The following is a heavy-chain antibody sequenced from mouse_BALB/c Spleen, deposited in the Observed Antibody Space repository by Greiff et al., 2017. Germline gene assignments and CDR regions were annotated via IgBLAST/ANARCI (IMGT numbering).Heavy chain of an antibody. V-gene: IGHV3-2*02. Sequence: EVQGVESGPGLVKPSQSLSLTCTVTGYSITSDYAWNWIRQFPGNKLEWMGYISYSGSTSYNPSLKSRISITRDTSKNQFFLQLNSVTTEDTATYYCSRYYYVGSYDYFDYWGQGTTLTVSA. CDR2: ISYSGST. J-gene: IGHJ2*01. CDR3: SRYYYVGSYDYFDY. CDR1: GYSITSDYA. D-gene: IGHD1-1*01.